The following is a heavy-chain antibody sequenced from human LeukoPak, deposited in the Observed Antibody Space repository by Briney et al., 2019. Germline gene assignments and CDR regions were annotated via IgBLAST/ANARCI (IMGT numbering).Heavy chain of an antibody. J-gene: IGHJ4*02. CDR1: GSTFSHFW. CDR2: IKKTGSET. CDR3: AREDGYCSGGNCYSYFDS. V-gene: IGHV3-7*01. D-gene: IGHD2-15*01. Sequence: GGSLRLSCAASGSTFSHFWMSWVRQAPGKGLEWVAYIKKTGSETYYVDSVKGRFTITRDNTRNSLFLQMYSLRAEDTAVYFCAREDGYCSGGNCYSYFDSWGQGTLVTVSS.